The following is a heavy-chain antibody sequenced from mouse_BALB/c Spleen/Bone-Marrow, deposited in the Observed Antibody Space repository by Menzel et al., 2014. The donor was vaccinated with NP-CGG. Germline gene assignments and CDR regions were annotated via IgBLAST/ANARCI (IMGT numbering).Heavy chain of an antibody. D-gene: IGHD1-2*01. CDR2: IYPGSGST. J-gene: IGHJ2*01. CDR3: TPRLRY. Sequence: LQQSGSELVRPGASVKLSCKASGYTFTSYWMHWVKQRPGQGLEWIGNIYPGSGSTNYEEKFKSKATLTVDTSSSTAYMQLSSLTSEDSAVYYCTPRLRYWGQGTTLTVSS. CDR1: GYTFTSYW. V-gene: IGHV1S22*01.